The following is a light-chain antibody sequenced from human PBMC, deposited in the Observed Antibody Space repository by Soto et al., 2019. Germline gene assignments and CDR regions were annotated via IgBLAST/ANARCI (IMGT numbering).Light chain of an antibody. CDR2: GAS. CDR3: QQYNDYSAT. V-gene: IGKV3-15*01. J-gene: IGKJ1*01. CDR1: QSVSSN. Sequence: EIVLTQSPSTLSVSPGERATLSCRASQSVSSNLAWYQQKPGQAPRLLIYGASTRATGIPARFSGSGSGTEFTLTISSLQPDDFATYYCQQYNDYSATFGQGTKVDIK.